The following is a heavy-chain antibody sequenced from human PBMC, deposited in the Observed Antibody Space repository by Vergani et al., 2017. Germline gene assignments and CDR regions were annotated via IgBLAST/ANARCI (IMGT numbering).Heavy chain of an antibody. D-gene: IGHD1-26*01. CDR2: ISSSSSYI. CDR1: GFTFSSYS. CDR3: AGSGSYKRGDAFDI. J-gene: IGHJ3*02. V-gene: IGHV3-21*01. Sequence: EVQLVESGGGLVKPGGSLRLSCAASGFTFSSYSMNWVRQAPGKGLEWVSSISSSSSYIYYADSVKGRFTISRDNAKNSLYLQMNSLRAEDTAVYYCAGSGSYKRGDAFDIWGQGTMVTVSS.